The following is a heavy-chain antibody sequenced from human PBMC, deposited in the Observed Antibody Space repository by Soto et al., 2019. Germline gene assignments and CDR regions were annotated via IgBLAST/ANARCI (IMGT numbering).Heavy chain of an antibody. D-gene: IGHD5-18*01. CDR2: IIPIFGST. CDR1: GGTFSSYA. J-gene: IGHJ6*02. Sequence: QVQLVQSGAEVRKPGSSVKVSCKASGGTFSSYAITWVRQAPGQGLEWMGGIIPIFGSTNYAQKFQGRVTITADESTGTAYMERSSLRAEDTAVYYCAREGTTAPQDGFYYYGMDVWGQGTTVTVSS. V-gene: IGHV1-69*01. CDR3: AREGTTAPQDGFYYYGMDV.